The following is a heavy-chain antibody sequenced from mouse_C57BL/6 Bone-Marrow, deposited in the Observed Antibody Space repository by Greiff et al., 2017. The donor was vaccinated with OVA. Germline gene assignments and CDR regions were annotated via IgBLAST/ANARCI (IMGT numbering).Heavy chain of an antibody. Sequence: VKLMESGPGILQSSQTLSLTCSFSGFSLSTSGMGVSWIRQPSGKGLEWLAHIYWDDDKRYNPSLKSRLTISKDTSRNQVFLKITSVDTADTATYYCARRMWDLPDYWGQGTTLTVSS. D-gene: IGHD4-1*01. CDR1: GFSLSTSGMG. J-gene: IGHJ2*01. CDR3: ARRMWDLPDY. CDR2: IYWDDDK. V-gene: IGHV8-12*01.